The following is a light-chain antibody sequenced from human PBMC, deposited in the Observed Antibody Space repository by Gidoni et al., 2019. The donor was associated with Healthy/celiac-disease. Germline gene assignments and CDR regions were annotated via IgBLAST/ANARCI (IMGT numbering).Light chain of an antibody. J-gene: IGKJ2*01. CDR2: DAS. Sequence: DIQMTQSPSTLSASVGDRVTITCRASQSISSWLAWYQQKPGKAPKLLIYDASSLESGVPSRFSGSGSGTEFTLTISSLQPDDFATYYCQQYNSYRVGFGQGTKLEIK. V-gene: IGKV1-5*01. CDR3: QQYNSYRVG. CDR1: QSISSW.